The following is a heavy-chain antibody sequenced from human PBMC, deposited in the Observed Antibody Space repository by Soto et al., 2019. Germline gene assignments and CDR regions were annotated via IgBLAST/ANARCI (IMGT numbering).Heavy chain of an antibody. CDR3: ARDRKFVFDY. CDR1: GFSLNNYG. D-gene: IGHD2-21*01. Sequence: QVQLVESGGGVVQPGRSLRLSCAASGFSLNNYGMHWVRQAPGKGLEWVAVISHDGNYKDYADSVKGRFTMSRDSSKNALYMQMDSLRAEDTAVYYCARDRKFVFDYWSQGTLVAVSS. CDR2: ISHDGNYK. J-gene: IGHJ4*02. V-gene: IGHV3-33*01.